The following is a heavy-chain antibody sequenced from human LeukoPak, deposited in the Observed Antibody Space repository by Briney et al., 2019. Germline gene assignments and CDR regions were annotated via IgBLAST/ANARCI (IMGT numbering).Heavy chain of an antibody. Sequence: GGSLRLSCAPSGVTFSNYWMTWVRQAPGKGLEWVANIKEDGSEKYYVDSVKGRFTISRDNAKNSLSLQMNSLRDEDTAVYYCASNTMTNYFDYWGQGTLVTVSS. J-gene: IGHJ4*02. CDR3: ASNTMTNYFDY. D-gene: IGHD4-17*01. CDR2: IKEDGSEK. V-gene: IGHV3-7*02. CDR1: GVTFSNYW.